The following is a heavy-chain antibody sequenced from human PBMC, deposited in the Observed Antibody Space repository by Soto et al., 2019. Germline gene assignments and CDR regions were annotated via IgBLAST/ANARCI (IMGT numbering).Heavy chain of an antibody. CDR2: IDPSDSYT. D-gene: IGHD3-22*01. CDR1: GYSFTSYW. Sequence: GESLKISCKGSGYSFTSYWISWVRQMPGKGLEWMGRIDPSDSYTNYSPSFQGHVTISADKSISTAYLQWSSLKASDTAMYYCPRHHPADSSAQNWFDPWGQGTLVTVSS. J-gene: IGHJ5*02. CDR3: PRHHPADSSAQNWFDP. V-gene: IGHV5-10-1*01.